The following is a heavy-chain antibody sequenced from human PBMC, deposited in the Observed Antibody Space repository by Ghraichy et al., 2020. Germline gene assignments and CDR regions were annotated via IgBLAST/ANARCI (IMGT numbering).Heavy chain of an antibody. D-gene: IGHD6-13*01. CDR3: ARRDAAVGTGGYYFDY. CDR2: INVYNGNT. V-gene: IGHV1-18*04. J-gene: IGHJ4*02. Sequence: ASVKVSCKASGYTFSSYGISWVRQAPGQGLEWMGWINVYNGNTMYAQKLQGRVTMTTDTSTSTAYMELRSLRSDDTAVYYCARRDAAVGTGGYYFDYWGKGARVTVSS. CDR1: GYTFSSYG.